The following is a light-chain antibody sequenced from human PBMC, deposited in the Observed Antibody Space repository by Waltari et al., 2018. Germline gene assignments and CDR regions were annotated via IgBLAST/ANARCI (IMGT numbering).Light chain of an antibody. CDR2: DVS. CDR1: SGDIGGYNS. J-gene: IGLJ2*01. CDR3: SSPTHIKTSV. V-gene: IGLV2-14*03. Sequence: APTQPASVSGSPGQSITISCTGTSGDIGGYNSVSWYQQHPGSAPRLNIYDVSHRPSGVPNRSSGSKSGNTASLTISGLQPGDEANYYCSSPTHIKTSVFGGGTRLTVL.